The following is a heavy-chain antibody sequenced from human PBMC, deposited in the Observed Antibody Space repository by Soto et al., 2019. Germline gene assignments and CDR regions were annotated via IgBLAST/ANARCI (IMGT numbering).Heavy chain of an antibody. D-gene: IGHD2-15*01. CDR1: GGSISSYY. CDR2: IYTSGST. V-gene: IGHV4-4*07. Sequence: SETLSLTCTVSGGSISSYYWSWIRQPAGKGLEWIGRIYTSGSTNYNPTLKSRVTMSVDTSKNQYSLKLSAVTAADTAVYYCAREWSDGPGMDVWGQGTTVTVSS. CDR3: AREWSDGPGMDV. J-gene: IGHJ6*02.